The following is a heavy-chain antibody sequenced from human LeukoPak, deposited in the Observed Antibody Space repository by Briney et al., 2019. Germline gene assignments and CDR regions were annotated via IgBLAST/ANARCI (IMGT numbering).Heavy chain of an antibody. V-gene: IGHV3-30*02. CDR3: ARDLTERKYYIAF. CDR1: GFTFSSFG. CDR2: IGYSGSDI. J-gene: IGHJ4*02. D-gene: IGHD2-8*02. Sequence: GGSLRLSCAASGFTFSSFGMHWVRQAPGEGLEWVAYIGYSGSDICYADSVKGRFTVSRDNSKNTVHLQLSSLRAADTALYSCARDLTERKYYIAFWGQGTLVTVSS.